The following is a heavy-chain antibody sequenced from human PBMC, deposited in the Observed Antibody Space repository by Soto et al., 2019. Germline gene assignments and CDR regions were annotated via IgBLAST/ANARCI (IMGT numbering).Heavy chain of an antibody. CDR2: IDYSGST. CDR3: ARVWGGAFDI. D-gene: IGHD3-10*01. CDR1: GGSISSYY. J-gene: IGHJ3*02. V-gene: IGHV4-59*01. Sequence: QVQLQESGPGLVKPSETLSLTCTVSGGSISSYYWCWIRQPPGKGLEWIGYIDYSGSTNYKPSLKSPVPIAVDTSKNQFSLKLSSVTAADTAVYYCARVWGGAFDIWGQGTMVTVSS.